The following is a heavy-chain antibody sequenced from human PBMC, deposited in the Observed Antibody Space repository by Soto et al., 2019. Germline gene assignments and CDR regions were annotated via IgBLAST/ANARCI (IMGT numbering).Heavy chain of an antibody. Sequence: GSGPTLVNPTQTLTLTCTFSGFSLSTSGVGVGWIRQPPGKALEWLALIYWNDDKRYSPSLKSRLTITEDTSKNQVVLTMTNMDPVDTATYYCAHRLGTLSKDFWSGYYEYNWFDPWGQGTLVTVSS. V-gene: IGHV2-5*01. CDR1: GFSLSTSGVG. CDR3: AHRLGTLSKDFWSGYYEYNWFDP. D-gene: IGHD3-3*01. J-gene: IGHJ5*02. CDR2: IYWNDDK.